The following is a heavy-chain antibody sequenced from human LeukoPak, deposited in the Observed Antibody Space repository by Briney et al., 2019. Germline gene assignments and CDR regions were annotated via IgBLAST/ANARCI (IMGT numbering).Heavy chain of an antibody. CDR2: IRYDGSNK. CDR3: AKDRASGYSSGWYFA. V-gene: IGHV3-30*02. Sequence: GGSPRLSCAASGFTFRSYGMHWVRQAPGKGLEWVAFIRYDGSNKYYADSVKGRFTISRDNSKNTLYLQMNSLRAEDTAVYYCAKDRASGYSSGWYFAGGQGTLVTVSS. J-gene: IGHJ4*02. CDR1: GFTFRSYG. D-gene: IGHD6-19*01.